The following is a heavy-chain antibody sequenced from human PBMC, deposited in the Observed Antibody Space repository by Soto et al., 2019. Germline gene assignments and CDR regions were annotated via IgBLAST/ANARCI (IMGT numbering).Heavy chain of an antibody. Sequence: GSGPTLVNPTQTLALTCTFSGFSLSTSGMCVSWIRQPPGKALEWLALIDWDDDKYYSTSLKTRLTISKDTSKNQVVLTMTNMDPVDTATYYCARIPRGEGPAIFGHYGMDVWGQGTTVTVSS. CDR2: IDWDDDK. D-gene: IGHD3-3*01. CDR3: ARIPRGEGPAIFGHYGMDV. CDR1: GFSLSTSGMC. V-gene: IGHV2-70*01. J-gene: IGHJ6*02.